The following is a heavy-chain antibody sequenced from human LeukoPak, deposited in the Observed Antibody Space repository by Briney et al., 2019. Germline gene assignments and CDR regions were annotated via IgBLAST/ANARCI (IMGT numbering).Heavy chain of an antibody. J-gene: IGHJ4*02. Sequence: ASVKVSCKASGYTFTGYYMHWVRQAPGQGLEWMGWINPNSGGTNYAQKFQGRVTMTRDTSISTAYMELSRLRSDDTAVYYCARDLGLWFGELLSYYFDYWGQGTLVTVSS. D-gene: IGHD3-10*01. CDR1: GYTFTGYY. CDR2: INPNSGGT. V-gene: IGHV1-2*02. CDR3: ARDLGLWFGELLSYYFDY.